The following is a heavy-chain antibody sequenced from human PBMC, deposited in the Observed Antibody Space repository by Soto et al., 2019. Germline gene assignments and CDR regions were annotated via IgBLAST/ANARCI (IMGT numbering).Heavy chain of an antibody. V-gene: IGHV4-39*01. D-gene: IGHD3-3*01. CDR1: GGSISSSSYY. CDR2: IYYSGST. CDR3: ARHEYDFWSGYPNPPDY. Sequence: PSETLSLTCTVSGGSISSSSYYWGWIRQPPGKGLEWIGSIYYSGSTYYNPSLKSRVTISVDTSKNQFSLKLSSVTAADTALYYCARHEYDFWSGYPNPPDYWGQGTLVTVSS. J-gene: IGHJ4*02.